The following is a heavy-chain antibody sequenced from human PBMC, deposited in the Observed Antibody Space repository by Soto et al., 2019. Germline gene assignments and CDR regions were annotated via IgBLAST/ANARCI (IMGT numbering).Heavy chain of an antibody. V-gene: IGHV1-18*01. Sequence: QVQLVQSGAEVKKPGASLQVSCKASGYTFTSYGIRWVRQAPGQGLGWMGWIRAYNGNTNYAQKLQGRVTMPTDTSTSTAYRELRSLRSDDTAVYYCARDLPTMDVWGQGTTVTVSS. J-gene: IGHJ6*02. CDR3: ARDLPTMDV. CDR2: IRAYNGNT. CDR1: GYTFTSYG.